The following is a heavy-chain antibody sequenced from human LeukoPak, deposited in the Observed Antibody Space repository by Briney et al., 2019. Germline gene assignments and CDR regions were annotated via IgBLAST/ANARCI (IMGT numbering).Heavy chain of an antibody. J-gene: IGHJ3*02. CDR2: INQDENER. CDR3: ARYCGGNCEHPHDAFDI. D-gene: IGHD2-21*01. CDR1: GFTFSSHW. Sequence: GGSLRLSCAASGFTFSSHWMSWVRQAPGKGLGWVANINQDENERYYLDSVKGRFTISRDNAKNSLYLQLNSLRAEDTAVFYCARYCGGNCEHPHDAFDIWGQGTMVTVSS. V-gene: IGHV3-7*03.